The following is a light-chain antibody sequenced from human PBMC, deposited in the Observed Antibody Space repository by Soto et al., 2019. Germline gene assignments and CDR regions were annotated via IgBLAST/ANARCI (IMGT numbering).Light chain of an antibody. Sequence: EVVMTQSPATLSVSPGERATLSCRASQSVSNNLAWYQQKPGQAPGLLIYGASTRATGVPARFSGSGSGTEFTLTISSLQSEDFAVYHCQQYNNWPPITFGQGTRLEI. J-gene: IGKJ5*01. CDR1: QSVSNN. CDR2: GAS. V-gene: IGKV3-15*01. CDR3: QQYNNWPPIT.